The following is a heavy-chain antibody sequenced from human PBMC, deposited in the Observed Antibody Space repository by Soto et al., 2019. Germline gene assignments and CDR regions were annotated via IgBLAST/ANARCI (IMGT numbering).Heavy chain of an antibody. CDR1: GYTFTSYD. Sequence: QVQLVQSGAEVKKPGASVKVSCKASGYTFTSYDINWVRQATGQGLEWMGWMNPNSGNTGYAQKFQGXVXXXRXXSISTAYMELSSLRSEDTAVYYCAREGGYSYGFDYWGQGTLVTVSS. CDR3: AREGGYSYGFDY. CDR2: MNPNSGNT. D-gene: IGHD5-18*01. J-gene: IGHJ4*02. V-gene: IGHV1-8*01.